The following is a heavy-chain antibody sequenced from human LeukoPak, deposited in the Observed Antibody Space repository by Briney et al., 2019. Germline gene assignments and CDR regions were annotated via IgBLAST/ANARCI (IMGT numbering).Heavy chain of an antibody. J-gene: IGHJ3*01. D-gene: IGHD3-22*01. CDR1: GASINSSNW. Sequence: SETLSLTRAVSGASINSSNWWSWVRQSPGKGLEWIGEIYHSGSTNYNPSLKSRVTISVDKSKNQFSLKVTSVTAADTAMYYCARDQRYYDSSGYPEDGFDVWGQGTMVTVSS. V-gene: IGHV4-4*02. CDR2: IYHSGST. CDR3: ARDQRYYDSSGYPEDGFDV.